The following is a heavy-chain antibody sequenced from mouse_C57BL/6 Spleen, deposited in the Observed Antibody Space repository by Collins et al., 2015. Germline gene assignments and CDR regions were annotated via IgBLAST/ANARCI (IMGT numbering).Heavy chain of an antibody. CDR3: ARHDPPFYDGDWDGNYAMDY. Sequence: VQLQQSGAGLVKPGASVKLSCKASGYTFTEYIIHWVKQRSGQGLEWIGWFYPGSGSIKYNEKFKDKATLTADKSSSTVYMELSRLTSEDSAVYFCARHDPPFYDGDWDGNYAMDYWGQGTSVTVSS. CDR2: FYPGSGSI. CDR1: GYTFTEYI. V-gene: IGHV1-62-2*01. J-gene: IGHJ4*01. D-gene: IGHD4-1*01.